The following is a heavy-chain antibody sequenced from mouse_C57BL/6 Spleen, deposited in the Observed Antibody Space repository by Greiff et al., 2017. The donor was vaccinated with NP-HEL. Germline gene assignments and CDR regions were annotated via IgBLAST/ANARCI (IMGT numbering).Heavy chain of an antibody. CDR3: AREGSYYYAMDY. J-gene: IGHJ4*01. Sequence: EVKLMESGGGLVKPGGSLKLSCAASGFTFSSYAMSWVRQTPEKRLEWVATISDGGSYTYYPDNVKGRFTISRDNAKNNLYLQMSHLKSEDTAMYYCAREGSYYYAMDYWGQGTSVTVSS. CDR2: ISDGGSYT. CDR1: GFTFSSYA. V-gene: IGHV5-4*01.